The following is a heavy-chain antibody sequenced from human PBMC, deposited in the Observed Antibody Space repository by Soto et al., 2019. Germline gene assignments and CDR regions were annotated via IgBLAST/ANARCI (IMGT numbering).Heavy chain of an antibody. CDR1: GYTFTSYG. V-gene: IGHV1-18*01. D-gene: IGHD1-26*01. J-gene: IGHJ5*02. CDR2: ISAYNGNT. CDR3: ARDLGLYSGSYFGPQGGTNWFDP. Sequence: QVQLVQSGAEVKKPGASVKVSCKASGYTFTSYGISWVRQAPGQGLEWMGWISAYNGNTNYAQKLQGRVTMTTDTSKSTAHMELRSLRSDDTAVYYCARDLGLYSGSYFGPQGGTNWFDPWGQGTLVTVSS.